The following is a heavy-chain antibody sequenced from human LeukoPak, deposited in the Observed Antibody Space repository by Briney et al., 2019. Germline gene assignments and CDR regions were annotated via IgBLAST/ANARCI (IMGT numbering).Heavy chain of an antibody. V-gene: IGHV4-59*08. CDR3: ARHGGYVPYFDY. Sequence: SETLSLTCTVSGGSISSYYWSWIRQPPGKGLEWIGYIYYSGSTNYNPSLKSRVTISVDTSKNQFSLKLSSVTAADTAVYYCARHGGYVPYFDYWGLGTLVTVSS. CDR1: GGSISSYY. J-gene: IGHJ4*02. CDR2: IYYSGST. D-gene: IGHD5-12*01.